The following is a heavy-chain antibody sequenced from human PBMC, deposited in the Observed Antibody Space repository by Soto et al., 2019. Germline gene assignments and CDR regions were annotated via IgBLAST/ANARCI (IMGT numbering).Heavy chain of an antibody. D-gene: IGHD3-3*01. J-gene: IGHJ6*02. CDR1: GGSFSSYA. CDR3: ARSTIFGVIIGPMDV. V-gene: IGHV1-69*06. Sequence: QVQLVQSGAEVRKPGSSVKVSCMASGGSFSSYAVTWVRHAPGQGLEWMATIIPSFNKVNYAQEFQDRVTIIADKSTSIAYMELSSLRSEDTALYYCARSTIFGVIIGPMDVWGQGTTVTVSS. CDR2: IIPSFNKV.